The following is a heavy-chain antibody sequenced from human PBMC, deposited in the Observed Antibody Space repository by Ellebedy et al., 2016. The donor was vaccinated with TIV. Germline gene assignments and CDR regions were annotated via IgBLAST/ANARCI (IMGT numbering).Heavy chain of an antibody. J-gene: IGHJ4*02. V-gene: IGHV3-11*06. D-gene: IGHD5-12*01. Sequence: GRFPISRDNTKNSLYLQMNSLRAEDTAVYYSSRVTPLATGTGYYFDYWGQGTLVTVSS. CDR3: SRVTPLATGTGYYFDY.